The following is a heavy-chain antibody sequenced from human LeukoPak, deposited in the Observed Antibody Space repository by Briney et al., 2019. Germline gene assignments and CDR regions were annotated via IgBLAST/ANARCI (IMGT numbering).Heavy chain of an antibody. CDR1: GFTFSSYA. CDR2: ISYDGSNK. J-gene: IGHJ4*02. V-gene: IGHV3-30-3*01. Sequence: GGSLRLSCAASGFTFSSYAMHWVRQAPGKGLEWVAVISYDGSNKYYADSVKGRFTISRDNSKNTLYLQMNSLRAEDTAVYYCARLRLISIIAAAGPFDYWGQGTLVTVSS. CDR3: ARLRLISIIAAAGPFDY. D-gene: IGHD6-13*01.